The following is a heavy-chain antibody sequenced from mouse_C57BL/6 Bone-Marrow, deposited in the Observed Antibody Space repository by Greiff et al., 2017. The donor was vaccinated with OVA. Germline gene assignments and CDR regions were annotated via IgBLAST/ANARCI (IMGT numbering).Heavy chain of an antibody. J-gene: IGHJ4*01. CDR1: GFTFSDYY. Sequence: EVQLVESGGGLVQPGGSLKLSCAASGFTFSDYYMYWVRQTPEKRLEWVAYISNGGGSTYYPDTLKGRFTISRDNAKNTLYLQMSRLKSEDTAMYYCARNSCTTTVGVDYWGQGTSVTVSS. V-gene: IGHV5-12*01. CDR3: ARNSCTTTVGVDY. D-gene: IGHD1-1*01. CDR2: ISNGGGST.